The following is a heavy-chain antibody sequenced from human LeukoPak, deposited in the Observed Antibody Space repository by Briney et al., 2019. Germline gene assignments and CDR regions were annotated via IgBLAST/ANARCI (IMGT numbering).Heavy chain of an antibody. CDR2: ISYDGSNK. CDR3: AKDPRGYSYGQFDY. J-gene: IGHJ4*02. CDR1: GFTFSSYG. V-gene: IGHV3-30*18. D-gene: IGHD5-18*01. Sequence: GRSLRLSCAASGFTFSSYGMHWVRQAPGKGLEWVAVISYDGSNKYYADSVKDRFTISRDNSKNTLYLQMNSQRAEDTAVYYCAKDPRGYSYGQFDYWGQGTLVTVSS.